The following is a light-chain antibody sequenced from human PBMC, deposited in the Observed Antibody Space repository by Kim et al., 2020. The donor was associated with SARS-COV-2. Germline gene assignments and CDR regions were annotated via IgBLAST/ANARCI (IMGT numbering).Light chain of an antibody. V-gene: IGKV3-20*01. J-gene: IGKJ2*01. CDR3: QQYGPSPYT. CDR1: QRVRIGF. CDR2: YAS. Sequence: LSQGSSATLFCRASQRVRIGFLACYQQKPGQAPRLLVYYASSRATGIPDRFSGSGSGTDFTLTISSFESEDFAVYYCQQYGPSPYTFGQGTKLDI.